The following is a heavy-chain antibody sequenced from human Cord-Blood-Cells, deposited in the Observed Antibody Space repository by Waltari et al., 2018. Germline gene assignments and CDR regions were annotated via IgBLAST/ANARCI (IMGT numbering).Heavy chain of an antibody. CDR1: GYTLTRSL. Sequence: QVQLVHSGAEVKQPGAAVKFPSKASGYTLTRSLIHLVRPAPGQGLEWMGWINPNSGGTNYAQKFQGRVTMTRDTSISTAYMELSRLRSDDTAVYYCAITGDLVDEVDWYFDLWGRGTLVTVSS. D-gene: IGHD7-27*01. J-gene: IGHJ2*01. V-gene: IGHV1-2*02. CDR2: INPNSGGT. CDR3: AITGDLVDEVDWYFDL.